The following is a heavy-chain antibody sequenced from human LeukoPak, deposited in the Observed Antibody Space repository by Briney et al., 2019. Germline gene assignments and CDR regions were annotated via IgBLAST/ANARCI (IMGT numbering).Heavy chain of an antibody. V-gene: IGHV4-31*03. J-gene: IGHJ6*02. CDR1: GGSISSGGYY. CDR3: ARATGYYSLGTYYYYYGMDV. CDR2: IYYSGGT. Sequence: SETLSLTCTVSGGSISSGGYYWSWIRQHPGKGLEWIGYIYYSGGTYYNPSLKSRVTISVDTFKNQFSLKLSSVTAADTAVYYCARATGYYSLGTYYYYYGMDVWGQGTTVTVSS. D-gene: IGHD3-9*01.